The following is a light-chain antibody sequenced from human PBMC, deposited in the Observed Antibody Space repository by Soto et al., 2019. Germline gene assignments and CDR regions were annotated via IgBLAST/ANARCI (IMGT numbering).Light chain of an antibody. V-gene: IGLV2-14*01. J-gene: IGLJ1*01. CDR2: EVS. CDR1: SSDVGGYNY. CDR3: SSYTSSSVYV. Sequence: ALTQPASVSGSPGQSITISCTGTSSDVGGYNYVSWYQQHPGKAPKLMIYEVSNRPSGVSNRFSGSKSGSTASLTISGLQAEDEADYYCSSYTSSSVYVFGTGTKVT.